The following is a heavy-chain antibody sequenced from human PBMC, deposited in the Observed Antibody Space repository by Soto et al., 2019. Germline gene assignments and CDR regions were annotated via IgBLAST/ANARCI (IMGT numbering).Heavy chain of an antibody. CDR1: GFSFSRFA. J-gene: IGHJ4*02. Sequence: QVQLVESGGGVVQPGGSLRLSCAASGFSFSRFAIHWVRRAPGKGLEWVAVISKDGSVIYYADSVKGRFTISRDNSKSSLFLQVNSLTSEDTAVYHCARSRSGAVPDSLGFWGQGTLVTVSS. CDR3: ARSRSGAVPDSLGF. D-gene: IGHD3-10*01. V-gene: IGHV3-30-3*01. CDR2: ISKDGSVI.